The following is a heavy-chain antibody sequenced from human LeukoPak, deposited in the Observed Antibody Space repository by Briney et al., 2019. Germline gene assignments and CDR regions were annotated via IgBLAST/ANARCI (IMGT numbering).Heavy chain of an antibody. CDR3: ARVYYDILTGYYHFDY. V-gene: IGHV3-7*01. D-gene: IGHD3-9*01. CDR2: IKQDGSEK. J-gene: IGHJ4*02. Sequence: GGSLRLSCAASGFTFSSYWMSWVRQAPGKGLEWVANIKQDGSEKYYVDSVKGRFTISRDNAKNSLYLQMNSLRAEDTAVYYCARVYYDILTGYYHFDYWGPGTLVTVSS. CDR1: GFTFSSYW.